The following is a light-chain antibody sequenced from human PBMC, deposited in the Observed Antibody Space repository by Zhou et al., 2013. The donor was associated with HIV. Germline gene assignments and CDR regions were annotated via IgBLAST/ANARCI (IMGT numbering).Light chain of an antibody. Sequence: DIQMTQSPSSLSASVGDRVTITCRASQGISISLAWYQQKPGKAPELLLYTASRLESGVPSRFSGSGSGTDYTLTISSLQPEDFATYYCLQHNSYPWTFGQGTKVEIK. CDR1: QGISIS. CDR3: LQHNSYPWT. CDR2: TAS. J-gene: IGKJ1*01. V-gene: IGKV1-NL1*01.